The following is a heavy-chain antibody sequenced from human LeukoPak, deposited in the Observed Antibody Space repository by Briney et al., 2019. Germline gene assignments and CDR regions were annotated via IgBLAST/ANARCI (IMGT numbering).Heavy chain of an antibody. CDR2: ISGSGGST. Sequence: GSLRLSCAASGFTFSSYAMSWVRQAPGKGLEWVSAISGSGGSTYYADSVKGRFTISRDNSKNTLYLQMTSLRAEDTAVYYCAKDGYSSSWPKYFQEWGQGTLVTVSS. CDR1: GFTFSSYA. V-gene: IGHV3-23*01. D-gene: IGHD6-13*01. CDR3: AKDGYSSSWPKYFQE. J-gene: IGHJ1*01.